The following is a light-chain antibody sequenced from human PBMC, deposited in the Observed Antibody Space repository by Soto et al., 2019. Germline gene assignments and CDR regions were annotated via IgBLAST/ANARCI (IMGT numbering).Light chain of an antibody. CDR1: QSVSSSY. Sequence: EIVLTQSPGTLSLSPGERATLSCRASQSVSSSYLAWYQQKPGQAPRLLIYGASSRATGIPGRFSGSGSGTDFTLTISRLEPEDFAVYYCQQYKKWPRTFGHGTKVEIK. CDR2: GAS. J-gene: IGKJ1*01. CDR3: QQYKKWPRT. V-gene: IGKV3-20*01.